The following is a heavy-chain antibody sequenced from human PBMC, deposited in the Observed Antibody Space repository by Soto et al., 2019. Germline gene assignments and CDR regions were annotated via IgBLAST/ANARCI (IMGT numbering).Heavy chain of an antibody. D-gene: IGHD4-17*01. CDR3: AKGGDHWLDP. V-gene: IGHV4-61*01. CDR2: ISYSGST. CDR1: GASVTSDTSY. J-gene: IGHJ5*02. Sequence: SETLSLTCTVSGASVTSDTSYLSWIRQPPGKGLEWIGYISYSGSTKYNTSLQSRVSISADTSKNQFSLNLYSVTAADTALYYCAKGGDHWLDPWGQGALFTVSS.